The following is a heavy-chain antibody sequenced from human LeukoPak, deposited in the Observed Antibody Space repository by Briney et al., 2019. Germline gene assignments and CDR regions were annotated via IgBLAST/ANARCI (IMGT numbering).Heavy chain of an antibody. CDR2: INPNRGGT. Sequence: GASVKVSCKASGYTFTGYYMHWVRQAPGQGLEWMGRINPNRGGTNYAQKFQDRVTMTRDTSISTAYMELSRLRSDDTAVYYCARERYSYGATLFDYWGQGTLVTVSS. V-gene: IGHV1-2*06. J-gene: IGHJ4*02. CDR3: ARERYSYGATLFDY. CDR1: GYTFTGYY. D-gene: IGHD5-18*01.